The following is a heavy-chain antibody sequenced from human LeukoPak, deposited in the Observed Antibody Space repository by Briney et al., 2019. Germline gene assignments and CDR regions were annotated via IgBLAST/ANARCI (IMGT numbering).Heavy chain of an antibody. CDR1: GYTFTSYA. CDR3: ARGTYYYDSSGYGNAFDI. D-gene: IGHD3-22*01. J-gene: IGHJ3*02. CDR2: INTNTGNP. V-gene: IGHV7-4-1*02. Sequence: PGASVKVSCKASGYTFTSYAMNWVRQAPGQGLEWMGWINTNTGNPTYAQGSTGRFVFSLDTSVSTAYLQISSLKAEDTAVYYCARGTYYYDSSGYGNAFDIWGQGTMVTVSS.